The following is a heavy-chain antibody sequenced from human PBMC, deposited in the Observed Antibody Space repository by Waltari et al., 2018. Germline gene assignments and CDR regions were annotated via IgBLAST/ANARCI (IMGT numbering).Heavy chain of an antibody. V-gene: IGHV3-23*04. CDR3: ARHVRQYDAFDI. J-gene: IGHJ3*02. CDR2: ISGSVGST. CDR1: GFTFSSYA. Sequence: EVQLVESGGGLVQPGGSLRLSCAASGFTFSSYAMSWVRQAPGKGLGWVSAISGSVGSTYYADSVKGRFTISRDNSKNTLYLQMNSLKASDTAMYYCARHVRQYDAFDIWGQGTMVTVSS. D-gene: IGHD3-10*02.